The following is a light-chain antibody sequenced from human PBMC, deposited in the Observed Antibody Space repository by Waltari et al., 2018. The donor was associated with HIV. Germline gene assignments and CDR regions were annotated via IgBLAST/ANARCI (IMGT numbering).Light chain of an antibody. J-gene: IGLJ2*01. CDR2: GYI. V-gene: IGLV1-40*01. CDR3: QSFDSSLNGVV. CDR1: SSNLGAGYD. Sequence: QSVLTQPPSLSGAPGQGVTISCTGSSSNLGAGYDVPSYQQLPGTAPKFLIFGYINRPSGVPDRFSGSKSATSASLAITGLQAEDEADYYCQSFDSSLNGVVFGGGTKLTVL.